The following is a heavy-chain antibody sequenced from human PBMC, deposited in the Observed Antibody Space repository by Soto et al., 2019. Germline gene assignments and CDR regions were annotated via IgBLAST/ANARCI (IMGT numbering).Heavy chain of an antibody. CDR2: ISGSGEDT. CDR3: AKGVFAADYYYHCMYV. V-gene: IGHV3-23*04. J-gene: IGHJ6*02. D-gene: IGHD6-13*01. Sequence: EVQLVESGGGSVQPGGSLRLSCAASGFRFSSYAISWVRQAPGKGLEWVSGISGSGEDTYHADSVTGRFTISRDNSKNTVNLQMSSLRDDDTAVYYCAKGVFAADYYYHCMYVWGQGTTVTVSS. CDR1: GFRFSSYA.